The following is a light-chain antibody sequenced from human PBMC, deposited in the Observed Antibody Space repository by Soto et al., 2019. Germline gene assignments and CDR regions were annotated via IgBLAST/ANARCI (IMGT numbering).Light chain of an antibody. J-gene: IGLJ2*01. CDR1: SSDVGGYNY. CDR3: SSYTSSNTVV. V-gene: IGLV2-14*01. CDR2: EVN. Sequence: QSALTQPASVSGSPGQSITISCTGTSSDVGGYNYVSWYQQHPGKAPKLMIYEVNNRPSGVSNRFSGSKSGNTASLTISGLQAEDEADYYCSSYTSSNTVVFGGGTQLTVL.